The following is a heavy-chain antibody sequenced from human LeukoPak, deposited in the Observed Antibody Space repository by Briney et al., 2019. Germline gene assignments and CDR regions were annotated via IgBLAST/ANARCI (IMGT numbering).Heavy chain of an antibody. V-gene: IGHV1-18*01. Sequence: GASVKVSCKASGYTFTSYGISWVRQAPGQGLEWMGWISAYNGNTNYAQKLQGRVTMTTDTSTSTAYMELRSLRSDDTAVYCCARDDEYYYGSGSSNYFDYWGQGTLVTVSS. D-gene: IGHD3-10*01. CDR1: GYTFTSYG. J-gene: IGHJ4*02. CDR3: ARDDEYYYGSGSSNYFDY. CDR2: ISAYNGNT.